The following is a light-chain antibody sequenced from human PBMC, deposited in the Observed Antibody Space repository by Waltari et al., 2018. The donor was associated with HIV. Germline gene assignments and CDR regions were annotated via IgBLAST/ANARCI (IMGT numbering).Light chain of an antibody. V-gene: IGLV10-54*04. CDR2: RNN. CDR1: DDDVGNEG. Sequence: QAGLTQPPAVSQALGQTATLSCTGGDDDVGNEGAAWLQQYQCLPPKLLSYRNNKRASGISHKFSADRAGNTVFLAIAGLQPEDEADYYCSAWDGRLSAWVFGGGTKLTVL. CDR3: SAWDGRLSAWV. J-gene: IGLJ3*02.